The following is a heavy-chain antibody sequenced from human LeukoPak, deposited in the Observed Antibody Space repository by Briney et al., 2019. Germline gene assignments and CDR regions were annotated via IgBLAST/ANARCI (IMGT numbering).Heavy chain of an antibody. Sequence: GSSVKVSCKASGGTFSSYAIGWVRQAPGQGLEWMGGIIPIFGTANYAQKFQGRVTITADESTSTAYMELSSLRSEDTAVYYCARSGYCSSTSCYFYFDYWGQGTLVTVSS. D-gene: IGHD2-2*01. V-gene: IGHV1-69*01. CDR2: IIPIFGTA. J-gene: IGHJ4*02. CDR3: ARSGYCSSTSCYFYFDY. CDR1: GGTFSSYA.